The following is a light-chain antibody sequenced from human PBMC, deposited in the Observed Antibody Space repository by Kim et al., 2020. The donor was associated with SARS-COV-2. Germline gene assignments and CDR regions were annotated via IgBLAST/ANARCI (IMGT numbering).Light chain of an antibody. CDR2: EDN. J-gene: IGLJ7*01. V-gene: IGLV6-57*02. CDR3: QSYDSSNRV. Sequence: GKTVTISCAGSGGSIACKYVQWYQQRRGGAPTTVIYEDNQRPSGVPDRFSGSIDSSSNAASLTISGLKTEDEADYYCQSYDSSNRVFGGGTQLTVL. CDR1: GGSIACKY.